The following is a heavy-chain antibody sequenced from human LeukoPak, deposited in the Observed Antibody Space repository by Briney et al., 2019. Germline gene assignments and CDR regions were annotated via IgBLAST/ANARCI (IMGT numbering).Heavy chain of an antibody. CDR2: ICHSGST. D-gene: IGHD1-26*01. CDR3: ARDGPVGPLYDY. Sequence: PSETLSLTCTVSGNSISSHYCWGWIRQPPGKGLEWIGSICHSGSTFYNPSLKSRLTISIDTSKNQFSLKLNSVTAADTAVYYCARDGPVGPLYDYWGQGTLVTVSS. J-gene: IGHJ4*02. CDR1: GNSISSHYC. V-gene: IGHV4-38-2*02.